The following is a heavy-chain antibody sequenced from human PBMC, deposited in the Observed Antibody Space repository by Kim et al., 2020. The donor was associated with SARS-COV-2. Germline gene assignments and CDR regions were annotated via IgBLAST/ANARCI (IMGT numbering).Heavy chain of an antibody. V-gene: IGHV3-74*01. Sequence: GGSLRLSCVTSGFTFSNFWMHWVRQAPGKGLVWLSRIIDDGISTTYADSVKGRFTVSRDNAKNSLFLEMNSLRPEDTALYYCARARYNWDDGAFWGQGTLVAVSS. D-gene: IGHD1-1*01. CDR3: ARARYNWDDGAF. CDR2: IIDDGIST. CDR1: GFTFSNFW. J-gene: IGHJ1*01.